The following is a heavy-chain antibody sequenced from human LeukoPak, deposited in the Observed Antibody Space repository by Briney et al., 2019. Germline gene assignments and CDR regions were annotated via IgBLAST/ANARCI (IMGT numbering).Heavy chain of an antibody. CDR3: ARDRGIQLWPEEYYFDY. J-gene: IGHJ4*02. V-gene: IGHV3-30-3*01. CDR1: GFTFSSYG. D-gene: IGHD5-18*01. Sequence: GRSLRLSCAASGFTFSSYGMHWVRQAPGKGLEGVAIISYDGSNKYYADSVKGRFTISRDNAKNSLYLQMNSLRAEDTAVYYCARDRGIQLWPEEYYFDYWGQGTLVTVSS. CDR2: ISYDGSNK.